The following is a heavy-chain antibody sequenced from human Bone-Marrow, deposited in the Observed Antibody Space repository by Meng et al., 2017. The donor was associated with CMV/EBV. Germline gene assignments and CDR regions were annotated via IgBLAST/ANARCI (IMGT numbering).Heavy chain of an antibody. CDR2: IYHSGST. V-gene: IGHV4-59*12. CDR1: GGSISSYY. D-gene: IGHD3-10*01. J-gene: IGHJ6*02. Sequence: SETLSLTCTVSGGSISSYYWSWIRQPPGKGLEWIGEIYHSGSTNYNPSLKSRVTISVDKSKNQFSLKLSSVTAADTAVYYCARLSGTRGSGSYYKLSYYYYGMDVWGQGTTVTVSS. CDR3: ARLSGTRGSGSYYKLSYYYYGMDV.